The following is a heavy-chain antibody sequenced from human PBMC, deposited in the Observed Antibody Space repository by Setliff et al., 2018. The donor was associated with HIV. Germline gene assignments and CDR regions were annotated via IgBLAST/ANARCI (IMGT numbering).Heavy chain of an antibody. Sequence: GGSLRLSCAVSGFTFSNYAMNWFRLAPGKGLEWISHITNTGSSTNYADSVKGRFTISRDNAKYSLYLQMNTLRVEDTAVYYCMYGGRTATTHWGQGTLVTV. J-gene: IGHJ4*02. CDR1: GFTFSNYA. CDR2: ITNTGSST. V-gene: IGHV3-48*04. D-gene: IGHD4-17*01. CDR3: MYGGRTATTH.